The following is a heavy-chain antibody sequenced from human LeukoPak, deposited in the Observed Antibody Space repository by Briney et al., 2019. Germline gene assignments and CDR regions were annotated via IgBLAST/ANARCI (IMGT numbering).Heavy chain of an antibody. D-gene: IGHD3-3*01. V-gene: IGHV4-39*01. CDR1: GGSISSSSYY. CDR3: AVYDFWRPDAFDI. Sequence: PSETLSLTCTVSGGSISSSSYYWGWIRQPPGKGLEWIGSIYYSGSTYYNPSLKSRVTISVDTSKNQFSLKLSSVTAADTAVYYCAVYDFWRPDAFDIWGQGTMVIVSS. J-gene: IGHJ3*02. CDR2: IYYSGST.